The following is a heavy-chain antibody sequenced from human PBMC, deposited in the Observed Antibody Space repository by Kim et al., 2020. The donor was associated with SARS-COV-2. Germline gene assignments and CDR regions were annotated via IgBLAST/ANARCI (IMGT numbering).Heavy chain of an antibody. CDR3: ARETNGLFDY. J-gene: IGHJ4*02. D-gene: IGHD2-8*01. V-gene: IGHV3-23*03. CDR2: T. Sequence: TSYADSVMGRFTISRDNSQNTMFLQMNSLRVEDSALYYCARETNGLFDYWGQGILVTVSS.